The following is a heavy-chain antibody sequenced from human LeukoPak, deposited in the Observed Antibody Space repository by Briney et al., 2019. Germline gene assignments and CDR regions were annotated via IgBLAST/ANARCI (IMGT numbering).Heavy chain of an antibody. CDR1: RFTFRSYA. D-gene: IGHD6-13*01. CDR2: IYSGGSA. CDR3: AIAAAGANYYFDY. Sequence: PGGSLRLSCAASRFTFRSYAMNWVRQAPGKGLEWVSVIYSGGSAYYADSVKGRFTISRDNSKNTLYLQMNSLRAEDTAVYYCAIAAAGANYYFDYWGQGTLVTVSS. J-gene: IGHJ4*02. V-gene: IGHV3-66*01.